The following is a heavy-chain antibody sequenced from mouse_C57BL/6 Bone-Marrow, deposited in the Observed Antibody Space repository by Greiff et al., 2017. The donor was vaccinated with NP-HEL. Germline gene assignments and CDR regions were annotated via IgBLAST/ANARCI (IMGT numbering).Heavy chain of an antibody. CDR2: ISDGGSYT. V-gene: IGHV5-4*01. CDR3: ARAKVYYYGSSLAWFAY. Sequence: EVQGVESGGGLVKPGGSLKLSCAASGFTFSSYAMSWVRQTPEKRLEWVATISDGGSYTYYPDNVKGRFTISRDNAKNNLYLQMSHLKSEDTAMYYCARAKVYYYGSSLAWFAYWGQGTLVTVSA. D-gene: IGHD1-1*01. CDR1: GFTFSSYA. J-gene: IGHJ3*01.